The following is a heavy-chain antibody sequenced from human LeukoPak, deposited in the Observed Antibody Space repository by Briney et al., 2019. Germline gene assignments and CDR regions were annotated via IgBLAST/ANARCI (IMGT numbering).Heavy chain of an antibody. CDR1: GFTFSSYG. D-gene: IGHD3-10*01. V-gene: IGHV3-23*01. CDR3: AKRPHGSGSPFDP. J-gene: IGHJ5*02. CDR2: ISGSAGST. Sequence: PGRSLRLSCAASGFTFSSYGMHWVRQAPGKGLEWVSVISGSAGSTYYADSVKGRFTISRDNSKNTLYLQMNSLRAEDTAVYYCAKRPHGSGSPFDPWGQGTLVTVSS.